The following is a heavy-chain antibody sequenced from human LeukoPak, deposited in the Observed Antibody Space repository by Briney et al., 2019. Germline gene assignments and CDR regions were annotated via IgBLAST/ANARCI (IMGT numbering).Heavy chain of an antibody. CDR3: ARDYKDYGDYYFDY. D-gene: IGHD4-17*01. Sequence: AASVKVSCKASGGTFSSFGISWVRQAPGQGLEWMGIINPSGGSTSYAQKFQGRVTMTRDTSTSTVYMELSSLRSEDTAVYYCARDYKDYGDYYFDYWGQGTLVTVSS. CDR1: GGTFSSFG. V-gene: IGHV1-46*01. CDR2: INPSGGST. J-gene: IGHJ4*02.